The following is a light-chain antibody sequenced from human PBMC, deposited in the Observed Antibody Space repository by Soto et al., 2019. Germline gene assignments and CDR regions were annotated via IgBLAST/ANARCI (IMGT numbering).Light chain of an antibody. CDR2: GNN. V-gene: IGLV1-44*01. Sequence: QLVLTQPPSASGTPGQRVTVSCSGSSSNIGSNNVNWYQQLPGTAPKLLIFGNNQRPSGVPDRFSGSKSGTSASLAISGLKSEDEDDYYCSAWDDSLNGLWVFGGGTKLTVL. CDR3: SAWDDSLNGLWV. J-gene: IGLJ3*02. CDR1: SSNIGSNN.